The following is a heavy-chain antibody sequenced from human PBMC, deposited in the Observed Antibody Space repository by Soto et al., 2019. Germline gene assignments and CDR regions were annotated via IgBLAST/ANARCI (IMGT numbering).Heavy chain of an antibody. Sequence: VQLLESGGGLVQPGGSLRLSCAASGFTFSSYAMSWVRQAPGKGLEWVSAISGSGGTRYYADSVKGRFTISRDKSKNTLYLQMNSLRAEDTAVYYCAKNILGDGGYGGYWGQGTLVTVSS. CDR3: AKNILGDGGYGGY. CDR1: GFTFSSYA. CDR2: ISGSGGTR. D-gene: IGHD5-12*01. J-gene: IGHJ4*02. V-gene: IGHV3-23*01.